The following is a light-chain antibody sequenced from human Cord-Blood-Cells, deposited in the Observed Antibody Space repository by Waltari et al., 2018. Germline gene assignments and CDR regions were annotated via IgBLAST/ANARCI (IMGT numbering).Light chain of an antibody. CDR2: DAS. V-gene: IGKV1-33*01. CDR3: QQYDNLPLT. CDR1: QDISNY. J-gene: IGKJ4*01. Sequence: DIHLTPSPSALSASVGDRVAITCQASQDISNYLTWYQQKPGKAPKLLIYDASNLETGVPSKFSGSGSGTDFTFTISSLHPEDIATYYCQQYDNLPLTFGGGTKVEIK.